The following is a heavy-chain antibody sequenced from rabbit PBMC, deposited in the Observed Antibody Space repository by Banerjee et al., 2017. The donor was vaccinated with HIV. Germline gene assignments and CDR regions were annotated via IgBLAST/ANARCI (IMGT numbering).Heavy chain of an antibody. D-gene: IGHD5-1*01. V-gene: IGHV1S40*01. CDR3: ARGGSYGSPL. CDR1: GFSFSSNA. CDR2: INTGSGST. Sequence: QSLEESGGDLVKPGAFLTLTCTASGFSFSSNAMCWVRQAPGKGLEWIGCINTGSGSTWYASWAKGRFTISKTSSTTVTLQMTSLTAADTATYFCARGGSYGSPLWGPGPLVTVS. J-gene: IGHJ4*01.